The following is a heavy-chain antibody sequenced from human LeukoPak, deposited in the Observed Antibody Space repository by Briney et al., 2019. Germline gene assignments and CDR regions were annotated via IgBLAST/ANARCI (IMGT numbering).Heavy chain of an antibody. CDR3: ARDKYMSGHVGSLFDP. Sequence: PGGSLRLSCAASGFSVSSNYVSWVRQAPGKGLEWVSVIYSGGTTYYADSIKGRFTISRDNSKNTLYLQMNSLRAEDTAVYYCARDKYMSGHVGSLFDPWGQGTLVIVSS. J-gene: IGHJ5*02. V-gene: IGHV3-53*01. CDR1: GFSVSSNY. CDR2: IYSGGTT. D-gene: IGHD1-1*01.